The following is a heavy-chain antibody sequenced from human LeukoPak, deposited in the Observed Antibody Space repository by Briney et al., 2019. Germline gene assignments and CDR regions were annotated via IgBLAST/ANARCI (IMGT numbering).Heavy chain of an antibody. CDR3: ARLGVAGDFDY. CDR1: GYTLTELS. V-gene: IGHV1-24*01. D-gene: IGHD6-19*01. J-gene: IGHJ4*02. CDR2: FDPEDGET. Sequence: ASVKVSCKVSGYTLTELSMHWVRQAPGKGLEWMGGFDPEDGETIYAQKFQGRVTMTRNTSISTVYMELSSLRSEDTAVYYCARLGVAGDFDYWGQGTLVTVSS.